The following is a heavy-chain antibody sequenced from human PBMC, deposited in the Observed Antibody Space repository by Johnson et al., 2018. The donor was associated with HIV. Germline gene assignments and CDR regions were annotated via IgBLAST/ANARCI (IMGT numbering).Heavy chain of an antibody. Sequence: VQLVESGGGLVQPGGSLRLSCAASGFTFSSYWMSWVRQAPGKGLEWVANIKQDGSEKYYVDSVKGRFTLSRDNAKNSLYLQMNSLRAEDTAVYYCARGGSDVDTAMVDSDAFDIWGQGTMVTVSS. CDR3: ARGGSDVDTAMVDSDAFDI. D-gene: IGHD5-18*01. CDR2: IKQDGSEK. V-gene: IGHV3-7*01. J-gene: IGHJ3*02. CDR1: GFTFSSYW.